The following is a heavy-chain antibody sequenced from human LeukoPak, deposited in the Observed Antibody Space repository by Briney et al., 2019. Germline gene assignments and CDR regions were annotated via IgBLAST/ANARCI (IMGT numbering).Heavy chain of an antibody. J-gene: IGHJ6*02. D-gene: IGHD4-17*01. V-gene: IGHV1-3*01. CDR3: AGGDYVRYYYGMDV. CDR1: GYTFTSCA. Sequence: ASVKVSCKASGYTFTSCAMHWVRQAPGQRLEWMGWINAGNGNTKYSQKFQGRVTITRDTSASTAYMELSSLRSEDTAVYYCAGGDYVRYYYGMDVWGQGTTVTVSS. CDR2: INAGNGNT.